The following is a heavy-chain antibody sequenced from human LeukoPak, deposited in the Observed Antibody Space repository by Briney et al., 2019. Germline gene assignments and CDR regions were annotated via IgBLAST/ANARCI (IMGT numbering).Heavy chain of an antibody. CDR2: ISSSSSYI. Sequence: PGRSLRLSCAASGFTFSSYGMHWVRQAPGKGLEWVSSISSSSSYIYYADSVKGRFTISRDNAKNSLYLQMNSLRAEDTAVYYCARDTYYDFWSGYYTSHDAFDIWGQGTMVTVSS. CDR3: ARDTYYDFWSGYYTSHDAFDI. D-gene: IGHD3-3*01. CDR1: GFTFSSYG. J-gene: IGHJ3*02. V-gene: IGHV3-21*01.